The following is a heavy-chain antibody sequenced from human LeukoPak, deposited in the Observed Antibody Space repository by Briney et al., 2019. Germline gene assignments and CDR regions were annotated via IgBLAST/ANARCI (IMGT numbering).Heavy chain of an antibody. J-gene: IGHJ4*02. CDR1: GLTFSDYA. CDR3: AKARGVEVPTGSRNFGS. D-gene: IGHD1-1*01. V-gene: IGHV3-23*01. Sequence: PGGSLRLSCAASGLTFSDYAMTWVRQAPGKGLQWVSIISDDRGVTHYADSVKGRFTISRDDSKDTLYLQMRSLRAEDTALYYCAKARGVEVPTGSRNFGSWGQRTLVTVSS. CDR2: ISDDRGVT.